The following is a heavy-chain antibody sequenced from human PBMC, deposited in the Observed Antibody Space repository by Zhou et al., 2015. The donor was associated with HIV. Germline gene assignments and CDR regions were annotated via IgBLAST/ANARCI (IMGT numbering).Heavy chain of an antibody. CDR1: GFTFSSYS. J-gene: IGHJ6*03. CDR2: ISSSSSYM. CDR3: AKGTGSIGYMDV. Sequence: EVQLVESGGGLVKPGGSLRLSCAASGFTFSSYSMNWVRQAPGKGLEWVSSISSSSSYMYFADSVKGRFTITRDNAKNSLYVQMNSLRADDTAVYYCAKGTGSIGYMDVWGKGTTVTVSS. D-gene: IGHD1-1*01. V-gene: IGHV3-21*01.